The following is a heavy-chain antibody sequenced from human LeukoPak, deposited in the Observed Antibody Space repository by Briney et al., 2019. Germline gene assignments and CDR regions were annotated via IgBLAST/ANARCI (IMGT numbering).Heavy chain of an antibody. D-gene: IGHD3-22*01. CDR3: ARDPPYYYDSSGYLMVY. J-gene: IGHJ4*02. Sequence: GGSLRLSCAASGFTVSSNYMSWVRQAPGKGLEWVSVIYSGGSTYYADSVKGRFTISRDNSKNTLYLQMNSLRAEDAAMYYCARDPPYYYDSSGYLMVYWGQGTLVTVSS. CDR1: GFTVSSNY. V-gene: IGHV3-53*01. CDR2: IYSGGST.